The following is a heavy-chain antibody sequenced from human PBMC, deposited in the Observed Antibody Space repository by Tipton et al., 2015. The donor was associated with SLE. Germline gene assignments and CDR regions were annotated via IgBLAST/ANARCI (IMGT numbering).Heavy chain of an antibody. J-gene: IGHJ3*02. V-gene: IGHV4-39*07. Sequence: LGLSCTVSGGSISSHYWGWIRQPPGKGLEWIGSIYYSGTTYYHPSLKSRVTISLDTSKNQFSLKVRSVTAADTAVYWCARGVATIDGDAFDIWGPGTMVTVSS. CDR1: GGSISSHY. CDR3: ARGVATIDGDAFDI. CDR2: IYYSGTT. D-gene: IGHD5-12*01.